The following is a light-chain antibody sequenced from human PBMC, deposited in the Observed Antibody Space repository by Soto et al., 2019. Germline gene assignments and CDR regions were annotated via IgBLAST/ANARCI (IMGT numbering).Light chain of an antibody. J-gene: IGKJ4*01. Sequence: EIVLTQSPGTLSLSPGERATLSCRASQSLSGNSLAWYQQKPGQAPWLLIYGASSRATGIPGRFSGSGSETDFTLTISRLEPEDFAEYYCQQYSNSPLTFGGGTKVEIK. CDR1: QSLSGNS. V-gene: IGKV3-20*01. CDR3: QQYSNSPLT. CDR2: GAS.